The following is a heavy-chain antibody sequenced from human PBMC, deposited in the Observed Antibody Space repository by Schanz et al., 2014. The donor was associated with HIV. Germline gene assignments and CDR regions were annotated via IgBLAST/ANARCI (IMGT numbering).Heavy chain of an antibody. CDR1: GFTLSTYS. J-gene: IGHJ4*02. V-gene: IGHV3-33*08. CDR3: ARGLGY. Sequence: QVQLVESGGGVVQPGGSLRLSCEASGFTLSTYSMDWVRQAPGKGLEWVAVIWYDGSNKYYADSVKGRFTISRDNSKNTLYLQMNSLRAEDTAVYYCARGLGYWGQGTLVTVSS. CDR2: IWYDGSNK.